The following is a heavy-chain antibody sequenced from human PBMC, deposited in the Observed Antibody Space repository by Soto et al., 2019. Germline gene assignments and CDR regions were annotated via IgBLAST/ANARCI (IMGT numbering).Heavy chain of an antibody. CDR3: AKEARVVPAAPDAFDI. CDR1: GFTFSSYA. J-gene: IGHJ3*02. V-gene: IGHV3-23*01. Sequence: GGSLRLSCVASGFTFSSYAVSWVRQAPGKGLEWVSAISGSGGSTYYADSVKGRFTTSRDNSKNTLYLQMNSLRAEDTAVYYCAKEARVVPAAPDAFDIWGQGTMVTVSS. CDR2: ISGSGGST. D-gene: IGHD2-2*01.